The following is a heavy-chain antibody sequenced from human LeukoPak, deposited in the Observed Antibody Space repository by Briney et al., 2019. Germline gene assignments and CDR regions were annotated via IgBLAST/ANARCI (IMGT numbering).Heavy chain of an antibody. CDR2: IYTSGST. Sequence: PSETLSLTCTVSGGSISSYYWSWIRQPAGKGLEWIGRIYTSGSTNYNPSLKSRVTMSVDTSKNQFSLKLSSVTAADTAVYYCARGRMIMVRGVIITGNWFDPWGQGTLVTVPS. V-gene: IGHV4-4*07. CDR3: ARGRMIMVRGVIITGNWFDP. D-gene: IGHD3-10*01. J-gene: IGHJ5*02. CDR1: GGSISSYY.